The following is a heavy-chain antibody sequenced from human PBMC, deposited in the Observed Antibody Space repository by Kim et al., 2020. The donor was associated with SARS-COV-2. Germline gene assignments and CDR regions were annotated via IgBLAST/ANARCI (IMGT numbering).Heavy chain of an antibody. J-gene: IGHJ6*02. Sequence: GGSLRLSCAASGFTFSSYGMHWVRQAPGKGLEWVAVISYDGSNKYYADSVKGRFTISRDNSKNTLYLQMNSLRAEDTAVYYCAKDQNPDYGLYYYYGMGVWGQGTTVTVSS. CDR1: GFTFSSYG. CDR3: AKDQNPDYGLYYYYGMGV. CDR2: ISYDGSNK. V-gene: IGHV3-30*18. D-gene: IGHD4-17*01.